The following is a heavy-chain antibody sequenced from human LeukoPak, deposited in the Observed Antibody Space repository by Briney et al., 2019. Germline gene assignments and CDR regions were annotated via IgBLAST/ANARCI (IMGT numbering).Heavy chain of an antibody. Sequence: PGGSLRLSCEASGFTVSSNYMSWVRQAPGKGLEWVSVIYSGGSTYYADSVKGRFTISRDNSKNTLYLQMNSLRAEDTAVYYCARDCYGSGSQTFDYWGQGTLVTVSS. CDR2: IYSGGST. D-gene: IGHD3-10*01. CDR1: GFTVSSNY. V-gene: IGHV3-53*01. CDR3: ARDCYGSGSQTFDY. J-gene: IGHJ4*02.